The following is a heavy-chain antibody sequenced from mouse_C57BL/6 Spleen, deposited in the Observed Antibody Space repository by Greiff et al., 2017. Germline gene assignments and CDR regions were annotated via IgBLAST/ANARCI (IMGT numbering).Heavy chain of an antibody. V-gene: IGHV1-64*01. D-gene: IGHD2-1*01. CDR1: GYTFTSYW. Sequence: QVQLQQSGAELVKPGASVKLSCKASGYTFTSYWMHWVKQRPGQGLEWIGMIHPNSGSTNYNEKFKSKATLTVDKSSSTAYMQLSSLTSEDSAVYYCARGKNYGSFYAMDYWGQGTSVTVSS. CDR3: ARGKNYGSFYAMDY. CDR2: IHPNSGST. J-gene: IGHJ4*01.